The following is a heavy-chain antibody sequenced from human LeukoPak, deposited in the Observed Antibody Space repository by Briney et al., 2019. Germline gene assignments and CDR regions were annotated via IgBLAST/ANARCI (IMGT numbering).Heavy chain of an antibody. V-gene: IGHV4-38-2*02. J-gene: IGHJ4*02. Sequence: SETLSLTCTVSGYSISSGYYWGWIRQPPGKGLEWIGSIYYSGSTYYNPSLKSRVTISVDTSKNQFSLKLSSVTAADTAVYYCEGYYDSSGYYYDKASFDYWGQGTLVTVSS. CDR2: IYYSGST. CDR1: GYSISSGYY. CDR3: EGYYDSSGYYYDKASFDY. D-gene: IGHD3-22*01.